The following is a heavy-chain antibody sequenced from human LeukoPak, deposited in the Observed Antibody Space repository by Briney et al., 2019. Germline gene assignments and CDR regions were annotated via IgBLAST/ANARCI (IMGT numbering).Heavy chain of an antibody. CDR2: ISSSSSTI. CDR1: GFTFSSYS. V-gene: IGHV3-48*04. Sequence: GGSLRLSCAASGFTFSSYSMNWVRQAPGKGLEWVSYISSSSSTIYYADSVKGRFTISRDNAKNSLYLQMNSLRAEDTAVYYCAGGARRELDYWGQGTLVTVSS. J-gene: IGHJ4*02. CDR3: AGGARRELDY.